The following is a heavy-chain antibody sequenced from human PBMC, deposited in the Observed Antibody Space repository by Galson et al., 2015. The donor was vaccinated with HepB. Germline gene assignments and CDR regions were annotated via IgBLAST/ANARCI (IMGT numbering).Heavy chain of an antibody. CDR1: GFTFRTHA. V-gene: IGHV3-23*01. D-gene: IGHD3-22*01. J-gene: IGHJ4*02. CDR2: ISGGGTST. Sequence: SLRLSCAASGFTFRTHAMSWVRQAPGKGLQWVSGISGGGTSTYYADSVKGRFTISRDNAKNTLYLQMNTLRAEDTAVYYCAKEGDYDGSGYFGFDYWGQGTLVTVSS. CDR3: AKEGDYDGSGYFGFDY.